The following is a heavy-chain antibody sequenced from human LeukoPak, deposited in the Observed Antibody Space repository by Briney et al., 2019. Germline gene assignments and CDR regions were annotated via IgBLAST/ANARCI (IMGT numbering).Heavy chain of an antibody. Sequence: PGGSLRLSCAASELIFSNYWMGWVRQAPGKGPEWVANIKPGGSEKFYADSVKGRFTISSDNAKNSLYLQMDSLRGKDTAVYYCARHHAGYFDYWGQGTLVTVSS. CDR2: IKPGGSEK. CDR1: ELIFSNYW. CDR3: ARHHAGYFDY. V-gene: IGHV3-7*04. J-gene: IGHJ4*02. D-gene: IGHD6-13*01.